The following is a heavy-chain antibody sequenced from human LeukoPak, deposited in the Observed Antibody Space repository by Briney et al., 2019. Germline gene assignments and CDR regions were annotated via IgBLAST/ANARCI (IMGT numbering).Heavy chain of an antibody. CDR1: GFTFSDYY. D-gene: IGHD2-2*01. V-gene: IGHV1-2*02. Sequence: ASVTVSCKASGFTFSDYYIHWVRQAPGQGLEWMGWINSYSGGTNYAEKFQGRVAMTRDTSISTAYMELSSLRSDDTAVYYCARATGNVPRQDWGQGTLVTVSS. J-gene: IGHJ4*02. CDR2: INSYSGGT. CDR3: ARATGNVPRQD.